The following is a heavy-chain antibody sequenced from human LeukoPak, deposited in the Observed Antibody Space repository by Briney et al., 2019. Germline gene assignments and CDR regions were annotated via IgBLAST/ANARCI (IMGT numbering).Heavy chain of an antibody. CDR2: INHSGST. V-gene: IGHV4-34*01. CDR1: GGSFSGYY. D-gene: IGHD6-13*01. J-gene: IGHJ4*02. Sequence: SETLSLTCAVYGGSFSGYYWSWIRQPPGKGLELIGEINHSGSTNYNPSLKSRVTISVDTSKNQFSLKLSSVTAADTAVYYCARGFIAAARIPFDYWGQGTLVTVSS. CDR3: ARGFIAAARIPFDY.